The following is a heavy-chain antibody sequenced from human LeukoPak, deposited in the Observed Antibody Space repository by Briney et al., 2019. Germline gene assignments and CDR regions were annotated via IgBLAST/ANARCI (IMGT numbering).Heavy chain of an antibody. CDR1: GFTFSSYA. V-gene: IGHV3-30-3*01. Sequence: GGSPRLSCAASGFTFSSYAMHWVRQAPGKGLEWVAVISYDGSNKYYADSVKGRFTISRDNSKNTLYLQMNSLRAEDTAVYYCARSMIVVAPPSGWGQGTLVTVSS. CDR2: ISYDGSNK. D-gene: IGHD3-22*01. J-gene: IGHJ4*02. CDR3: ARSMIVVAPPSG.